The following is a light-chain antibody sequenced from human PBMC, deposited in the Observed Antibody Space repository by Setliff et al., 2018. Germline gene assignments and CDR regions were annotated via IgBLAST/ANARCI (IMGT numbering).Light chain of an antibody. CDR1: SSDVGSYDL. J-gene: IGLJ2*01. CDR2: AVS. V-gene: IGLV2-14*03. CDR3: SSYAGSSTVV. Sequence: QSALTQPASVSGSPGQSITISCSGTSSDVGSYDLVSWYQQHPGKAPKLIIYAVSDRPSGVSNRFSGPKSGNTASLTISGLQTEDEADYYCSSYAGSSTVVFGGGTKVTVL.